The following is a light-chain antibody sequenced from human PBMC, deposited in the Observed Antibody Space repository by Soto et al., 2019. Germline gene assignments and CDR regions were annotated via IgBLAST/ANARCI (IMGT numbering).Light chain of an antibody. V-gene: IGKV1-5*01. J-gene: IGKJ5*01. CDR3: QQYNTYSK. CDR1: QNIRNW. Sequence: DIQMTQSPSTLSVSVGDSVTITCRASQNIRNWLACYQQNTGKAPNHLIYGASSLKSRVPARFTGSGSGTEITLTISSLQPDDFETYYCQQYNTYSKFGQGKRLEIK. CDR2: GAS.